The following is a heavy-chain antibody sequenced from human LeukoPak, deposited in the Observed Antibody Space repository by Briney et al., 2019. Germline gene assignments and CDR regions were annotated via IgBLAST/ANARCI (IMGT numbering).Heavy chain of an antibody. CDR3: ARRAGYSSSWYYFDY. D-gene: IGHD6-13*01. CDR2: IYPGDSDT. Sequence: GESLKISCKGSGYSFTSHWIAWVRQMPGKGLECMGIIYPGDSDTRYSPSFQGQVTISADKSISPAYVQWSSLKASDTAMYYCARRAGYSSSWYYFDYWGQGTLVPVSS. J-gene: IGHJ4*02. V-gene: IGHV5-51*01. CDR1: GYSFTSHW.